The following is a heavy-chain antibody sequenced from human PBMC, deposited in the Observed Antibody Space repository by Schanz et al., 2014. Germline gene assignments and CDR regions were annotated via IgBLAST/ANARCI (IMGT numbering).Heavy chain of an antibody. Sequence: EVQLVESGGGLVQPGGSLRLSCAASGFTFSSYSMNWVRQAPGKGLEWVGRIKGKTDGGTADYAAPMKGRFTISRDDSKNTLFLQMNSLETEDTAVYYCAKTLFPGGTQTLGKWGRGTLVTVSS. CDR3: AKTLFPGGTQTLGK. D-gene: IGHD2-8*02. J-gene: IGHJ4*02. V-gene: IGHV3-15*01. CDR2: IKGKTDGGTA. CDR1: GFTFSSYS.